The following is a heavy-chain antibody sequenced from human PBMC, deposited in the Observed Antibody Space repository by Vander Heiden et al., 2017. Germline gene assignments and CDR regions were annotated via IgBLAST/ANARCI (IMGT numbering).Heavy chain of an antibody. V-gene: IGHV4-59*01. CDR1: GGSISSYY. J-gene: IGHJ5*02. Sequence: QVQLQESGPGLVKPSETLSLTCTVSGGSISSYYWRWIRQPPGKGLEWIGYIYYSGSTNYNPSLKSRVTISVDTSKNQFSLKLSSVTAADTAVYYCARGPTYYYDSSGYSGGWFDPWGQGTLVTVSS. CDR2: IYYSGST. D-gene: IGHD3-22*01. CDR3: ARGPTYYYDSSGYSGGWFDP.